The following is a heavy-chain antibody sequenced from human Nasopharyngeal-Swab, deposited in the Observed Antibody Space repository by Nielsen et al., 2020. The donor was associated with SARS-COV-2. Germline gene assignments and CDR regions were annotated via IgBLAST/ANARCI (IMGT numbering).Heavy chain of an antibody. CDR1: GFIFSDSA. CDR3: ARGEGYYDSSGYGWDFDI. Sequence: GESLKISCAASGFIFSDSAIHWVRQASGKGLEWVGRIRSKGNSYATEYAASVEGRVTISRDDSKNTAYLQMKRLIAEDTAVYYCARGEGYYDSSGYGWDFDIWGQGTLVTVSS. V-gene: IGHV3-73*01. D-gene: IGHD3-22*01. CDR2: IRSKGNSYAT. J-gene: IGHJ3*02.